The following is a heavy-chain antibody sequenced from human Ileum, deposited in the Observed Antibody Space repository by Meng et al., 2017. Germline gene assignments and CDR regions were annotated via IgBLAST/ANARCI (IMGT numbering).Heavy chain of an antibody. CDR3: ARVITMVRVDY. CDR1: GYSISSGYH. Sequence: SETLSLTCAVSGYSISSGYHWGWIRQPPGKGLEWIGSIYHSGSTYYNPSLKSRVTISVDTSKNQFSLKLSSVTAADTAVYYCARVITMVRVDYWGQGTLVTVSS. J-gene: IGHJ4*02. CDR2: IYHSGST. D-gene: IGHD3-10*01. V-gene: IGHV4-38-2*01.